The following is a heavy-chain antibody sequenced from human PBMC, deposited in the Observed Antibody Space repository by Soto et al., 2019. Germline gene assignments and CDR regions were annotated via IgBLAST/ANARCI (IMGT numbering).Heavy chain of an antibody. J-gene: IGHJ1*01. CDR2: IIPIFGTA. D-gene: IGHD3-16*02. CDR1: GGTFSSYT. Sequence: QVQLVQSGAEVKKPRSSVKVSCKASGGTFSSYTISWVRQAPGQGLEWMGGIIPIFGTANYAQKFQGRVTITADKSTSTAYMELSSLRSEDTAVYYCARYDYVWGSYRYTGFYEYFQHWGQCTLVTVSS. V-gene: IGHV1-69*06. CDR3: ARYDYVWGSYRYTGFYEYFQH.